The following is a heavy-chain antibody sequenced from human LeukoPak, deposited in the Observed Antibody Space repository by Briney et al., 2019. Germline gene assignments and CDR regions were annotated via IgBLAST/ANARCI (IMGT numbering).Heavy chain of an antibody. Sequence: SVTLSLTCTVSGGSISSSSYYWGWIRQPPGKGLEWIGSIYYSGSTYYNPSLKSRVTISVDTSKNQFSLKLSSVTAADTAVYYCARRNYYGSGSYYNQNRDYWGQGTLVTVSS. CDR2: IYYSGST. V-gene: IGHV4-39*01. D-gene: IGHD3-10*01. J-gene: IGHJ4*02. CDR3: ARRNYYGSGSYYNQNRDY. CDR1: GGSISSSSYY.